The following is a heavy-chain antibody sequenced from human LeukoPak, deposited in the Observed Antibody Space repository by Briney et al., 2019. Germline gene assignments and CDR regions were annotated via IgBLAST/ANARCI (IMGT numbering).Heavy chain of an antibody. Sequence: SEILSLTCTVSGGSISSGGYYWSWIRQHPGKGLEWIGYIYYSGSTYYNPSLKSRVTISVDTSKNQFSLKLSSVTAADTAVYYCARSSHYDFWSGLDYGMDVWGQGTTVTVSS. CDR3: ARSSHYDFWSGLDYGMDV. J-gene: IGHJ6*02. V-gene: IGHV4-31*03. CDR1: GGSISSGGYY. CDR2: IYYSGST. D-gene: IGHD3-3*01.